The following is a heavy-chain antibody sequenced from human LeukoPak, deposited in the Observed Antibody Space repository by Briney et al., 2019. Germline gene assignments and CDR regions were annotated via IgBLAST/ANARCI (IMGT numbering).Heavy chain of an antibody. CDR2: INQDGSEK. V-gene: IGHV3-7*01. J-gene: IGHJ4*02. D-gene: IGHD6-19*01. Sequence: GGSLRLSRAASGFTFSSYWMSWVRQAPGKGLEWVANINQDGSEKYYVDSVKGRFTISRDNAKNSLYLQMNSLRAEDTAVYYCAARGSSGWPIFDSWGQGSLVTVSS. CDR3: AARGSSGWPIFDS. CDR1: GFTFSSYW.